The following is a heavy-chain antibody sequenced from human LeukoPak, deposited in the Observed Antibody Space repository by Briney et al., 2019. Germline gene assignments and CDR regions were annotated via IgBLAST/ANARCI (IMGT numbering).Heavy chain of an antibody. D-gene: IGHD3-22*01. CDR3: ATEYYYDSSGYLMDY. Sequence: GGSLRLSCAASGFTFSSYGMHWVRQAPGKGLEWVAFIRYDGSNKYYADSVKGRFTISRDNSKNTLYLPMNSLRAEDTAVYYCATEYYYDSSGYLMDYWGQGTLVTVSS. CDR2: IRYDGSNK. V-gene: IGHV3-30*02. J-gene: IGHJ4*02. CDR1: GFTFSSYG.